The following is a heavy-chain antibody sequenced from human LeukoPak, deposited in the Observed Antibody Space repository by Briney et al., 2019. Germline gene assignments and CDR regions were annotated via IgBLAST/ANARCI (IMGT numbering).Heavy chain of an antibody. CDR1: RFTFSSYW. CDR2: INTDGSGT. Sequence: GGSLRLSCAASRFTFSSYWMHWVRQAPGKGLVWVSRINTDGSGTSYADSVKGRFTISRDNSKNTLYLQMNSLRAEDTALYYCARGLGYSYGYGIDYWGQGTLVTVSS. V-gene: IGHV3-74*01. J-gene: IGHJ4*02. D-gene: IGHD5-18*01. CDR3: ARGLGYSYGYGIDY.